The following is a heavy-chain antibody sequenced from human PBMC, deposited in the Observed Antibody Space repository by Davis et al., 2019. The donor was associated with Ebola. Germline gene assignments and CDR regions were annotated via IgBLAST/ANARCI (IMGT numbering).Heavy chain of an antibody. Sequence: SETLSLTCTVSGGSISSYYWSWIRQPPGKGLEWIGYIYYSGSTNYNPSLKSRVPIPVDTSTNQFPLKLGSVTAADTAVYYCARAVDYYDSSGYYYGFTYFDYWGQGTLVTVSS. V-gene: IGHV4-59*08. J-gene: IGHJ4*02. CDR3: ARAVDYYDSSGYYYGFTYFDY. CDR2: IYYSGST. CDR1: GGSISSYY. D-gene: IGHD3-22*01.